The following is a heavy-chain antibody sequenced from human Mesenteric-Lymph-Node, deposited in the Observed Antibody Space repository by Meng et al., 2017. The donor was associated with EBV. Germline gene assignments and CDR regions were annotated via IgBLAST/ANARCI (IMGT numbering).Heavy chain of an antibody. D-gene: IGHD3/OR15-3a*01. CDR3: ANRGPFDY. Sequence: GQVGGAGGGLVQPGGSLRLSCAVSGITFSSYDMSWVRQAPGKGLEWVSGISDSGDTTYYAGSVKGRFTISRDNSKSTLFLQMNSLRAEDTAVYYCANRGPFDYWGQGTLVTVSS. CDR2: ISDSGDTT. V-gene: IGHV3-23*04. J-gene: IGHJ4*02. CDR1: GITFSSYD.